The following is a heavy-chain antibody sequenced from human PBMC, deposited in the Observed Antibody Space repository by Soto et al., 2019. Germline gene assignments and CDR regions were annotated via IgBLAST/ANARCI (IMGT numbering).Heavy chain of an antibody. CDR1: GFTFSSYA. CDR2: ISYDGSNK. J-gene: IGHJ4*02. Sequence: GGSLRLSCAASGFTFSSYAMHWVRQAPGKGLEWVAVISYDGSNKYYADSVKGRFTISRDNSKNTLYLQMNSLRAEDTAVYYCARDPAYYYDSSGYWIDYWGQGTLVTVSS. CDR3: ARDPAYYYDSSGYWIDY. V-gene: IGHV3-30-3*01. D-gene: IGHD3-22*01.